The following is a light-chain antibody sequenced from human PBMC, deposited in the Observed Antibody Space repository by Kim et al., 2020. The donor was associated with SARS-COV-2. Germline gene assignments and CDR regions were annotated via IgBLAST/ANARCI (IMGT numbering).Light chain of an antibody. J-gene: IGLJ3*02. CDR3: ASRDSSGDHLL. V-gene: IGLV3-19*01. CDR2: GKN. CDR1: ILRTYF. Sequence: AVGQTARITCQGDILRTYFPSWYQQKPRQAPGLVIYGKNTRPSGIPDRFSGSFSGNTASLTITGTQAEDEADYYCASRDSSGDHLLFGGGTQLTVL.